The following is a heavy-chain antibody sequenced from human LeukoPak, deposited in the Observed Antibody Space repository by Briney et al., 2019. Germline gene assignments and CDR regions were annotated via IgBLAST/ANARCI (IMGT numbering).Heavy chain of an antibody. CDR1: GFTFSSYS. D-gene: IGHD3-22*01. CDR3: AREGRGGYNAFDI. CDR2: ISSSSSYI. J-gene: IGHJ3*02. Sequence: GGSLRLSCAASGFTFSSYSMNWGRQAPGKGLEWVSSISSSSSYIYYADSVKGRFTISRDNAKNSLYLQMNSLRAEDTAVYYCAREGRGGYNAFDIWGQGTMVTVSS. V-gene: IGHV3-21*01.